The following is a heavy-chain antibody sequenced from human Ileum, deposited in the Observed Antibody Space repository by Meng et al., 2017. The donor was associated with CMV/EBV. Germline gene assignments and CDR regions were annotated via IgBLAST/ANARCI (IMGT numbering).Heavy chain of an antibody. V-gene: IGHV3-30*02. CDR2: IRYDGTNK. CDR1: GFTFSNFG. Sequence: VQLVGSGGGVVQPGGSLRLSCAASGFTFSNFGMHWVRQAPGKGLEWVAFIRYDGTNKYYADSVKGRFTISRDNSKNTLYLQMNSLKAEDTAVYYCAKDYPFDYWGQGTLVTVSS. CDR3: AKDYPFDY. J-gene: IGHJ4*02.